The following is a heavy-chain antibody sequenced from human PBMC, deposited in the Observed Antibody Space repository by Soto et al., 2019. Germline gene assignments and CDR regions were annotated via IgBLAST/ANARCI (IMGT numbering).Heavy chain of an antibody. CDR3: ARTRTFSLGFYYSAMDV. J-gene: IGHJ6*02. CDR2: IYPGGSDT. CDR1: VYSFTSYW. Sequence: PGESLKISCKASVYSFTSYWIAWVRQMPGKGLEWMGIIYPGGSDTKYSPSFQGQVTISADRSISTAYLQWGSLKASDSAIYYCARTRTFSLGFYYSAMDVWGQGTAVTVSS. D-gene: IGHD3-16*01. V-gene: IGHV5-51*01.